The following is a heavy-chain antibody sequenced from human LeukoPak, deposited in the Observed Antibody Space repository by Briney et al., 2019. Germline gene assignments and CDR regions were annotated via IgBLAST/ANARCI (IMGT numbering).Heavy chain of an antibody. J-gene: IGHJ4*02. Sequence: TGGSLRLSCAASGFTFSSYAMNWVSKAPGKGLEWVSAISGSGGSTYYADSVKGRFTISRDNSKNTLYLQMNSLRAEDTAVYYCAKRIAVDGDYWGQGTLVTVSS. CDR3: AKRIAVDGDY. CDR2: ISGSGGST. CDR1: GFTFSSYA. V-gene: IGHV3-23*01. D-gene: IGHD6-19*01.